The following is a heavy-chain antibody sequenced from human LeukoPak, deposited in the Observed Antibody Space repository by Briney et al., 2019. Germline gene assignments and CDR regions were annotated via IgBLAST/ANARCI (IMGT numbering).Heavy chain of an antibody. CDR1: GFTFSSYA. J-gene: IGHJ4*02. CDR3: ASSREGWLQPPAFDY. Sequence: GGSLRLSCAASGFTFSSYAMSWVRQAPGKGLEWVSAISGSGGSTYYADSVKGRFTISRGNSKNTLYLQMNSLRAEDTAVYYCASSREGWLQPPAFDYWGQGTLVTVSS. D-gene: IGHD5-24*01. CDR2: ISGSGGST. V-gene: IGHV3-23*01.